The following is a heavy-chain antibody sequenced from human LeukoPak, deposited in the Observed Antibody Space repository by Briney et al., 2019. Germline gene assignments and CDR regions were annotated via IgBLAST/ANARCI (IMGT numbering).Heavy chain of an antibody. CDR2: ISESGGYT. CDR3: AKDLILSGYSYGPIFDY. V-gene: IGHV3-23*01. Sequence: GGSLRLSCAASGFSFSSYAMSWVRQAPGKGLEWVSAISESGGYTNYADSVKGRFTVSRDNSKNTLYLQMNSLRAEDTAVYYCAKDLILSGYSYGPIFDYWGQGTLVTVSS. CDR1: GFSFSSYA. J-gene: IGHJ4*02. D-gene: IGHD5-18*01.